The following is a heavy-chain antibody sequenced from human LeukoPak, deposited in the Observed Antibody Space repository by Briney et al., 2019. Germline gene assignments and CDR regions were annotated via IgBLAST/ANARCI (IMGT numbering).Heavy chain of an antibody. V-gene: IGHV1-24*01. CDR1: GYTLTELS. D-gene: IGHD3-16*01. CDR2: FYPEDGET. J-gene: IGHJ4*02. Sequence: GASVTVSCTVSGYTLTELSMHWVRQAPGKGLEWMGGFYPEDGETIYAQKFQGRVTMTEDTSTDTAYMELSSLRSEDTAVYYCATGGSYVRPYWGQGTLVTVSS. CDR3: ATGGSYVRPY.